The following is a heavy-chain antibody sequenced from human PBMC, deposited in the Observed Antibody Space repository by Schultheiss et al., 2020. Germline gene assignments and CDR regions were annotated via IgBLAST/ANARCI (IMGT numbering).Heavy chain of an antibody. CDR1: GFTFSSYG. J-gene: IGHJ4*02. Sequence: GGSLRLSCAASGFTFSSYGMHWVRQAPGKGLEWVSGISWNSGSIGYADSVKGRFTISRDNAKNSLYLQMNSLRAEDTAVYYCARVLSSSEVVSYWGQGTLVTVSS. CDR3: ARVLSSSEVVSY. CDR2: ISWNSGSI. V-gene: IGHV3-20*04. D-gene: IGHD6-6*01.